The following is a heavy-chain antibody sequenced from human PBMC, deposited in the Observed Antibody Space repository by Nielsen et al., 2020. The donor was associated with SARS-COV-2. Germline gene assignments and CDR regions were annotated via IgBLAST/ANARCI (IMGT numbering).Heavy chain of an antibody. D-gene: IGHD5-12*01. CDR3: ARGGRRYSGYPRDY. Sequence: SLKISCAASGFTFDDYAMHWVRQAPGKGLEWVSGISWNSGSIGYADSVKGRFTISRDNAKNSLYLQMNSLRVDDTAVYFCARGGRRYSGYPRDYWGQGTLVIVSS. CDR1: GFTFDDYA. J-gene: IGHJ4*02. V-gene: IGHV3-9*01. CDR2: ISWNSGSI.